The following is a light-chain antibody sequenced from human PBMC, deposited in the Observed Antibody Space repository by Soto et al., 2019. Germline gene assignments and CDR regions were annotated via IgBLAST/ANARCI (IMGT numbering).Light chain of an antibody. CDR1: QSLLHSNGYNY. Sequence: IVMTQSPLSLPVTPGEPASISCRSSQSLLHSNGYNYLDWYLQKPGQSPQLLIYLGSNRASGVPDRFSGSGSGTDFTLKISRVEAEDVGDYYCMQALQTPTFGGGTKVEIK. CDR3: MQALQTPT. J-gene: IGKJ4*01. V-gene: IGKV2-28*01. CDR2: LGS.